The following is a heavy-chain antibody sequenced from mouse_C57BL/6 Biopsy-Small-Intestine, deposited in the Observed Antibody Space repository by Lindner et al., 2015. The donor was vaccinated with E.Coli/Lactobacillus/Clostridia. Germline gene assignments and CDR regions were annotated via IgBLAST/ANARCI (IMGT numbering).Heavy chain of an antibody. CDR3: ARVGGGKKPFDF. J-gene: IGHJ4*01. CDR2: MNPYSGNT. CDR1: GYTFNNFD. Sequence: SVKVSCKASGYTFNNFDIELGCGQATGQGLEWMGWMNPYSGNTGYPQKFQGRVTMTRNSSISTAYMELSSLRSEDTAVYYCARVGGGKKPFDFWGQGTLVTVSS. V-gene: IGHV1-79*01. D-gene: IGHD1-1*02.